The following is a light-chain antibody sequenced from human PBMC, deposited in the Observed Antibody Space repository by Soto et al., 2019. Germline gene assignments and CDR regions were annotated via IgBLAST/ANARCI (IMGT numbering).Light chain of an antibody. CDR3: CSYAGTSTLV. Sequence: QSVLTQPRSVSGSPGQSVTISCTGTSSDVGGYNYVSWYQRHPGKAPKLMIYDVSERPSGVPDRFSGSKSGSTASLTISGLQAEDEADYYCCSYAGTSTLVFGGGTKVTVL. J-gene: IGLJ2*01. V-gene: IGLV2-11*01. CDR1: SSDVGGYNY. CDR2: DVS.